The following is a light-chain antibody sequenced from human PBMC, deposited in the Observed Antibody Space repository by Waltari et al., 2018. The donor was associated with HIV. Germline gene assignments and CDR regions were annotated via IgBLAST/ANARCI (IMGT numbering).Light chain of an antibody. CDR2: SDD. V-gene: IGLV1-44*01. CDR3: AVWDDGLNGPE. J-gene: IGLJ3*02. CDR1: NSNIGRKS. Sequence: QSVLPQPLSASGTPGQRVTLCCSGSNSNIGRKSVRWYQQLPGTAPKLLIYSDDHRPAGVPDRFSGSKSGTSASLAISGLQSEDEADYYCAVWDDGLNGPEFGGGTKLTVL.